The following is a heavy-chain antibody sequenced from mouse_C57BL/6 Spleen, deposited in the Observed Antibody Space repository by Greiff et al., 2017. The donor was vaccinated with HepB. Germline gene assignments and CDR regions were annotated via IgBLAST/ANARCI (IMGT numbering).Heavy chain of an antibody. CDR1: GYTFTSYW. CDR3: AREGSNSSYAMDY. V-gene: IGHV1-55*01. CDR2: IYPGSGST. Sequence: QVQLQQPGAELVKPGASVKMSCKASGYTFTSYWITWVKQRPGQGLEWIGDIYPGSGSTNYNEKFKSKATLTVDTSSSTAYMQLSSLTSEDSAVYYCAREGSNSSYAMDYWGQGTSVTVSS. J-gene: IGHJ4*01. D-gene: IGHD2-5*01.